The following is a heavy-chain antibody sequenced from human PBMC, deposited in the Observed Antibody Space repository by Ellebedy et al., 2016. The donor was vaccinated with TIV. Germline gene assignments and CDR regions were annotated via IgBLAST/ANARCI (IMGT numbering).Heavy chain of an antibody. CDR2: INWNGGST. V-gene: IGHV3-20*04. D-gene: IGHD3-10*01. CDR3: ARVVGSGTYNPLNYYYGMDV. CDR1: GFSLDDYG. Sequence: GESLKISCAASGFSLDDYGMSWVRQAPGKGLEWVSGINWNGGSTDYADSVKGRFTISRDNAKNSLYLQMSSLRAEDTALYYCARVVGSGTYNPLNYYYGMDVWGQGPTVTVSS. J-gene: IGHJ6*02.